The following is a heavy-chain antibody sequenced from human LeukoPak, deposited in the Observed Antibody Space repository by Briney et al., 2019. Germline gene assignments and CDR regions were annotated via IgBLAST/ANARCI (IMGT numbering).Heavy chain of an antibody. CDR2: IIQTGGEI. J-gene: IGHJ4*02. Sequence: GGSLRLSCAASGFTFSRFGMHWVRQAPGKGLEWVANIIQTGGEISYVDSVKGRFTISRDNAKSSLYLQMNSLRVEDTAVYYCADPGVGYWGQGTLVTVPS. D-gene: IGHD2-8*01. CDR1: GFTFSRFG. V-gene: IGHV3-7*01. CDR3: ADPGVGY.